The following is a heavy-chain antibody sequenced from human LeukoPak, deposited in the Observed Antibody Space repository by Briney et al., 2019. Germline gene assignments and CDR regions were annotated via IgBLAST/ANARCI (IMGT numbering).Heavy chain of an antibody. CDR2: IYHSGST. Sequence: SETLSLTCTVSGYSISSGYYWGWIRQPPGKGLEWIGIIYHSGSTYYNPSLKSRVTISVDTSKNQFSLKLSSVTAADTAVYYCARDTSYYDILTGYYWGAFDIWGQGTMVTVSS. D-gene: IGHD3-9*01. CDR3: ARDTSYYDILTGYYWGAFDI. J-gene: IGHJ3*02. CDR1: GYSISSGYY. V-gene: IGHV4-38-2*02.